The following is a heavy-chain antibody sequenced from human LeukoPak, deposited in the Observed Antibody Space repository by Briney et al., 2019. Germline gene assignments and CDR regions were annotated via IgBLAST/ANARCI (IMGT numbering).Heavy chain of an antibody. CDR1: EFTFSSYA. V-gene: IGHV3-33*08. CDR3: AREGPRGNSQFDY. D-gene: IGHD2/OR15-2a*01. Sequence: GGSLRLSCAGTEFTFSSYAMHWVRQAPGKGLEWVALIWYDGSNKYYTDSVKGRLTISRDNSKNTLYLQMNSLRAEDTAIYYCAREGPRGNSQFDYWGQGTLVTVSS. J-gene: IGHJ4*02. CDR2: IWYDGSNK.